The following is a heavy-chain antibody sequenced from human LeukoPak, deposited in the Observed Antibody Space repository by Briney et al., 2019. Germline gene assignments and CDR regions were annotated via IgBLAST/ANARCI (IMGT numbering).Heavy chain of an antibody. D-gene: IGHD6-19*01. CDR3: ARGRLYSAGYIAVAGKRGFSY. CDR2: MNPNSGNT. CDR1: GYTFTSYD. J-gene: IGHJ4*02. V-gene: IGHV1-8*01. Sequence: GASVKVSCKASGYTFTSYDINWVRQATGQGLEWMGWMNPNSGNTGYAQKFQGRVTMTRNTSISTAYMELSSLRSEDTAVYYCARGRLYSAGYIAVAGKRGFSYWGQGTLVTVSS.